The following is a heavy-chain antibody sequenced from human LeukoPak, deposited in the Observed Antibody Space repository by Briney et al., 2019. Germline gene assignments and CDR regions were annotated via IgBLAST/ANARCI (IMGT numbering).Heavy chain of an antibody. Sequence: ASVKVSCKASGYTFTSYGISWVRQAPGQGLEWMGWISAYNSNTKYAQKKLQGRVTMTTDTSTSTAYMELRSLRSDDTAVYYCARGRSGSYGELGWFDPWGQGTLVTVSS. CDR3: ARGRSGSYGELGWFDP. V-gene: IGHV1-18*01. J-gene: IGHJ5*02. CDR2: ISAYNSNT. D-gene: IGHD3-10*01. CDR1: GYTFTSYG.